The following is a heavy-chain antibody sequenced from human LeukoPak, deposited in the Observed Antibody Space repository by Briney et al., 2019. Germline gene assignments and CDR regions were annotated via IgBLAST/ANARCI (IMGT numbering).Heavy chain of an antibody. CDR3: ARGPHITSAGRGYFQH. D-gene: IGHD6-13*01. J-gene: IGHJ1*01. CDR2: ITSSSTYM. Sequence: GGSLGLSCAGSGFTFSDYTMNWVRQAPGKGLELVSFITSSSTYMYFTDSVRARFTISRDNAKNSLFLQMDSLRVEDTAVYYCARGPHITSAGRGYFQHWGQGTLVTVSS. V-gene: IGHV3-21*01. CDR1: GFTFSDYT.